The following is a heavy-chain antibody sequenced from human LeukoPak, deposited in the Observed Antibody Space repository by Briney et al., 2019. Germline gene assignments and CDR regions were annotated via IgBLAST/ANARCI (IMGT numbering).Heavy chain of an antibody. CDR1: GFTFSSYW. V-gene: IGHV3-7*03. Sequence: GGSLRLSCAASGFTFSSYWMSWVRQAPGKGLEWVANIKQDGSEKYYVDSVKGRFTISRDSAKNSLYLQMNSLRAEDTAVYFCARGQTTVTNWGQGTLVTVSP. J-gene: IGHJ4*02. CDR3: ARGQTTVTN. D-gene: IGHD4-17*01. CDR2: IKQDGSEK.